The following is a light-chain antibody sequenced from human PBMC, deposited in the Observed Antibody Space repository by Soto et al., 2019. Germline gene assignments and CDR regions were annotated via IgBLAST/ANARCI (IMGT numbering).Light chain of an antibody. Sequence: QSVLTQSPSASGTPGQRVSISCSGSTSNIGTNTVSCYQHVPGTSPKLLIYSNDHRPSAVPGRFSGSKSGTSASLAISGLLSEDEADYYCATWDDSLNVVFGGGTKLTVL. J-gene: IGLJ2*01. CDR3: ATWDDSLNVV. CDR2: SND. V-gene: IGLV1-44*01. CDR1: TSNIGTNT.